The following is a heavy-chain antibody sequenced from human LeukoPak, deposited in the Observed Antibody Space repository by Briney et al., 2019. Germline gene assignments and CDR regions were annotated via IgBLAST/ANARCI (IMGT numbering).Heavy chain of an antibody. D-gene: IGHD1-1*01. CDR3: ARDRRRLRGMNGDGDAFDI. V-gene: IGHV3-53*01. J-gene: IGHJ3*02. CDR1: GFSVRSNY. Sequence: GGPLRLSCAASGFSVRSNYISWVRQAPGKGLEGVSMIYSDGSILHADSVKGRFTVSRDNSRNTLDLQMNSLRVEDTAVYFCARDRRRLRGMNGDGDAFDIWGQGTMVTVFS. CDR2: IYSDGSI.